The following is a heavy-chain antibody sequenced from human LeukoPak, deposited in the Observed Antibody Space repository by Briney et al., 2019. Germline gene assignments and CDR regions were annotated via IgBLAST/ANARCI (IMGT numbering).Heavy chain of an antibody. J-gene: IGHJ4*02. CDR2: IYYSGST. V-gene: IGHV4-31*03. D-gene: IGHD3-3*01. Sequence: SETLSLTCTVSGGSISSGGYYWSWIRQHPGKGLEWIGYIYYSGSTYYNPSLKSRVTISVDTSKNQFSLKLSSVTAAATAVYYCARAASPDFWSGYYMNYFDYWGQGTLVTVSS. CDR3: ARAASPDFWSGYYMNYFDY. CDR1: GGSISSGGYY.